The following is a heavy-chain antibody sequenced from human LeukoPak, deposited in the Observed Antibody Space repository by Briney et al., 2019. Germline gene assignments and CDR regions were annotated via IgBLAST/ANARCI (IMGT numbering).Heavy chain of an antibody. V-gene: IGHV4-30-4*01. D-gene: IGHD3-10*01. CDR3: AREFDYYGSGSYDMYYYGMDV. CDR2: IYYSGST. Sequence: NPSETLSLTCTVSGGSISSGDYYWSWIRQPPGKGLEWIGYIYYSGSTYYNPSLKSRVTISVDTSKNQFSLKLSSVTAADTAVYYCAREFDYYGSGSYDMYYYGMDVWGQGTTVTVSS. J-gene: IGHJ6*02. CDR1: GGSISSGDYY.